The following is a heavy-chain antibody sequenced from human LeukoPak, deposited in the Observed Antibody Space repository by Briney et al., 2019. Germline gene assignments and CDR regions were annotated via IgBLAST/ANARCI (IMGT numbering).Heavy chain of an antibody. Sequence: GGSLRLSCAASGFTFDDYAMHWVRQAPGKGLEWVSGISWNSGSIGYADSVKGRFTISRDNAKNSLYLQMNSLRAEDTALYYCAKDIKRGGRTGKVDYWGQGTMVTVSS. J-gene: IGHJ4*02. CDR1: GFTFDDYA. CDR2: ISWNSGSI. D-gene: IGHD3-10*01. CDR3: AKDIKRGGRTGKVDY. V-gene: IGHV3-9*01.